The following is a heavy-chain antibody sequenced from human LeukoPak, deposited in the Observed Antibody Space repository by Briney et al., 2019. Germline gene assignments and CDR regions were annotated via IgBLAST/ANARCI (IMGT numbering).Heavy chain of an antibody. CDR2: IFHTGNT. D-gene: IGHD3-22*01. V-gene: IGHV4-4*02. Sequence: SGTLSLTCALSGGSISSSNCGSWVRQPPGKGLEWIGEIFHTGNTNYNPSPKSQVTISADQSKNQFSLKRTLLTAADTAVYYCATEMYYDGSGPHFDYWGQGTLVTVSS. CDR1: GGSISSSNC. CDR3: ATEMYYDGSGPHFDY. J-gene: IGHJ4*02.